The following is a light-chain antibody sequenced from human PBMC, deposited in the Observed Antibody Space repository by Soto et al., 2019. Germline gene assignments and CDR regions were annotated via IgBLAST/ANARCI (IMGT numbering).Light chain of an antibody. Sequence: DIQMTQSPSSLSASVGDRVTITCRASQTISTSLNWYQQRPGKAPNLLIHASSSLQSGVPSRFSGGGSGTDFTLTISSLPPEDFATYYCQQTYSTPITFGQETRLDIK. J-gene: IGKJ5*01. V-gene: IGKV1-39*01. CDR3: QQTYSTPIT. CDR2: ASS. CDR1: QTISTS.